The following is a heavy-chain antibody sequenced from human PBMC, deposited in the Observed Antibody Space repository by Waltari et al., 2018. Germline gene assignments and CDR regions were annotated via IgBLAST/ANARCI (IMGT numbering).Heavy chain of an antibody. CDR3: AHRQGYCSSTSCYDNWFDP. J-gene: IGHJ5*02. CDR1: GFSLSTSGVG. V-gene: IGHV2-5*01. Sequence: QITLKESGPTLVKPTQTLTLTCTFSGFSLSTSGVGVGWIRQPPGKALEWLALIYWNDDKRYSPSLKSRLTITKDTSKNQVVLTMTNMDPVDTATYYCAHRQGYCSSTSCYDNWFDPWGQGTLVTVSS. D-gene: IGHD2-2*01. CDR2: IYWNDDK.